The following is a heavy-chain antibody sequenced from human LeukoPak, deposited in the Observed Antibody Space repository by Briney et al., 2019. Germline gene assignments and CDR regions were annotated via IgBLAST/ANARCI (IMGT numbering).Heavy chain of an antibody. D-gene: IGHD3-10*01. CDR3: SSRSFYHPSN. CDR1: GHSIINSYY. J-gene: IGHJ4*02. Sequence: SETLSLTCTVSGHSIINSYYWGWLRQPPGKGLEWIGSINHSGSAHYSPSLKSRVTISVDTSKNQFSLRLSSVTAADTAVYYCSSRSFYHPSNWGQGTLVTVSS. V-gene: IGHV4-38-2*02. CDR2: INHSGSA.